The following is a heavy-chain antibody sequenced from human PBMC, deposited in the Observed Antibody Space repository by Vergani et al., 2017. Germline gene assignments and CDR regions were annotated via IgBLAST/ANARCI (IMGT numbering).Heavy chain of an antibody. CDR3: AIESERIVLMVYAGAFDI. J-gene: IGHJ3*02. D-gene: IGHD2-8*01. CDR2: ISSSGSTI. Sequence: QVQLVEPGGGLVKPGGSLRLSCAASGFTLSDYYMSWIGQAPGTGLEWVSYISSSGSTIYYPDSLKGRFAISKANAKNSLYLQMNSLRAEDTAVYYCAIESERIVLMVYAGAFDIWGQGTMVTVSS. V-gene: IGHV3-11*01. CDR1: GFTLSDYY.